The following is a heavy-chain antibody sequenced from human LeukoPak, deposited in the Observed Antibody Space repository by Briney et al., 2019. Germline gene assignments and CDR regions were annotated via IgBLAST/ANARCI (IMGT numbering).Heavy chain of an antibody. Sequence: PGGSLRLSCAASGFTVSSNYMSWVRQPPGKGLEWIGEIYHSGSTNYNPSLKSRVTISVDKSKNQFSLKLSSVTAADTAVYYCARSRRSGWPFDYWGQGTLVTVSS. CDR2: IYHSGST. V-gene: IGHV4-4*02. CDR1: GFTVSSNY. CDR3: ARSRRSGWPFDY. D-gene: IGHD6-19*01. J-gene: IGHJ4*02.